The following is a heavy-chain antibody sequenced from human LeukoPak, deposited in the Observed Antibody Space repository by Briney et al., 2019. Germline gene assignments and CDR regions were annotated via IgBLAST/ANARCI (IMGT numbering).Heavy chain of an antibody. CDR3: TRRAGGNLYDLDN. V-gene: IGHV3-23*01. Sequence: GESLRLSCVASGFTLSNYVMSWVRQAPGKGLEWVSGVSGGGFDTYYTDSVKGRFTISRDNSKNMVYLQMNSLRAEDTAVYYCTRRAGGNLYDLDNWGQGTLVTVSS. CDR1: GFTLSNYV. CDR2: VSGGGFDT. D-gene: IGHD2-8*02. J-gene: IGHJ4*02.